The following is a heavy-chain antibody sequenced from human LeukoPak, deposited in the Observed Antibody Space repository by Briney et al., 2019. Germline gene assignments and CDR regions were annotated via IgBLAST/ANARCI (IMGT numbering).Heavy chain of an antibody. D-gene: IGHD5-12*01. CDR3: AKVARYYYYYMDV. J-gene: IGHJ6*03. CDR1: GGSFSGYY. Sequence: SEALSLTCAVYGGSFSGYYWSWIRQPPGKGREWIGEINHSGSTNYNPSLKSRVTISVDTSKNQFSLKLSSVTAADTAVYYCAKVARYYYYYMDVWGKGTTVTVSS. CDR2: INHSGST. V-gene: IGHV4-34*01.